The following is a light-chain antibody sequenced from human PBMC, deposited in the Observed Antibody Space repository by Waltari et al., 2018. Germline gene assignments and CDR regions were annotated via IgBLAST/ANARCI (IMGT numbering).Light chain of an antibody. CDR2: AAS. CDR3: QQANSFPLT. CDR1: QDISRW. J-gene: IGKJ4*01. V-gene: IGKV1-12*01. Sequence: DIQMTQFPSSVSASVGDRVTITCRASQDISRWLAWYQQKPGKAPKFLIYAASNLQSGVPSRFIGTGSGTDFTRTISSLQPEDFATYYCQQANSFPLTFGGGTKVEIK.